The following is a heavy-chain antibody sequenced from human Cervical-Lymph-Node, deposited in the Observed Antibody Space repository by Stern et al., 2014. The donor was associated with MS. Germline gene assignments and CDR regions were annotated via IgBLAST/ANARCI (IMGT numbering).Heavy chain of an antibody. CDR1: GFTFSSYG. V-gene: IGHV3-30*03. CDR2: ISYDGNHK. Sequence: VQLVQSGGAVVQPGRSLRLFCAASGFTFSSYGMHWVRQAPGKGLEWETVISYDGNHKYYAASVKGRFTISRDNSKNTLHLQMNSVTPDDTAIYYCARDYEDTSMLFDHWGQGTLVTVSS. J-gene: IGHJ4*02. D-gene: IGHD2-8*01. CDR3: ARDYEDTSMLFDH.